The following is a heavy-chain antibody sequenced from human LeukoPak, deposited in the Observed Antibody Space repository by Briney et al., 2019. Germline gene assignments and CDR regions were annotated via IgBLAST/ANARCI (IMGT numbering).Heavy chain of an antibody. J-gene: IGHJ4*02. CDR2: IYPGDSDT. CDR1: GYSFTSYW. D-gene: IGHD3-3*01. CDR3: ARHSTRFLEGSTLHY. V-gene: IGHV5-51*01. Sequence: GESLKISCKGSGYSFTSYWIGWVRQMPGKGLEWMGFIYPGDSDTRYSPSFQGQVTISADKSIHTAYLQWSSLEASDTAMYYCARHSTRFLEGSTLHYRGQGTLVTVSS.